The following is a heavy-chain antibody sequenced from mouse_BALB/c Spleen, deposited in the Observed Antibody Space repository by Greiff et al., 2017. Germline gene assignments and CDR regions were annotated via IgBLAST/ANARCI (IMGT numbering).Heavy chain of an antibody. CDR3: AREDDYDGFAY. D-gene: IGHD2-4*01. CDR1: GYSITSGYY. Sequence: EVQLVESGPGLVKPSQSLSLTCSVTGYSITSGYYWNWIRQFPGNKLEWMGYISYDGSNNYNPPLKNRISITRDTSKNQFFLKLNSVTTEDTATYYCAREDDYDGFAYWGQGTLVTVSA. V-gene: IGHV3-6*02. J-gene: IGHJ3*01. CDR2: ISYDGSN.